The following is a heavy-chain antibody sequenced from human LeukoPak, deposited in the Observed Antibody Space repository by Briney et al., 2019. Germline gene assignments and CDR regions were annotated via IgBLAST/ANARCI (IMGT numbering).Heavy chain of an antibody. CDR2: IRDDGSNK. CDR3: AKANSITIFGVISPVEY. Sequence: GGSLRLSCAVSGFTFSSYGMHWVRQAPGKGLEWVAFIRDDGSNKYYAESVKGRFTISRDNSKNTLSLQMNSLRAEDTAVHYCAKANSITIFGVISPVEYWGQGTLVTVSS. V-gene: IGHV3-30*02. D-gene: IGHD3-3*01. CDR1: GFTFSSYG. J-gene: IGHJ4*02.